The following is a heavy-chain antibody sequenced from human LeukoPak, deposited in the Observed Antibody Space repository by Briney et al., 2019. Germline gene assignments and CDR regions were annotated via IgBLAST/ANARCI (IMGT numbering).Heavy chain of an antibody. V-gene: IGHV6-1*01. CDR2: TYYRYKWYN. D-gene: IGHD3-10*01. J-gene: IGHJ4*02. Sequence: SQTLSLTCAISGDSVSSNSAAWNWIRQSPSRGLEGLGRTYYRYKWYNDYAVSVKSRITINPDTSKNQFSLQLNSVTPEDTAVYYCAREVMVRGVIITDYFDYWGQGTLVTVSS. CDR1: GDSVSSNSAA. CDR3: AREVMVRGVIITDYFDY.